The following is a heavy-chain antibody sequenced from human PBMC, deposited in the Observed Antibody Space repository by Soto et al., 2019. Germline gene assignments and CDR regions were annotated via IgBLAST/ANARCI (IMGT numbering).Heavy chain of an antibody. J-gene: IGHJ4*02. D-gene: IGHD2-2*01. CDR2: ISGSGGST. V-gene: IGHV3-23*01. CDR3: AKGRGYCMSTSCYVGSDY. Sequence: GGSLRLSCAASGFTFSSYAMSWVRQAPGKGLEWVSAISGSGGSTYYADSVKGRFTISRDNSKNTLYLQMNSPRAEDTAVYYCAKGRGYCMSTSCYVGSDYWGQGTLVTVSS. CDR1: GFTFSSYA.